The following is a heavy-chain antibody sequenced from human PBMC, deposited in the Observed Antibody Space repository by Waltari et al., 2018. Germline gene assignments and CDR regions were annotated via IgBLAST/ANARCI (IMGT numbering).Heavy chain of an antibody. CDR3: AKVLWSNGLLHLGPYDS. V-gene: IGHV3-23*03. J-gene: IGHJ4*02. Sequence: EVHLGESGGGLVQPGASLRLSCAASGFIFSNYAMSWVRQTPGEGLEWVAGVDGGGPRTKYADSVEGRFTISRDIATNTLYLQLNDLRADDTAIYYCAKVLWSNGLLHLGPYDSWGQGVLVTVAS. D-gene: IGHD3-16*01. CDR1: GFIFSNYA. CDR2: VDGGGPRT.